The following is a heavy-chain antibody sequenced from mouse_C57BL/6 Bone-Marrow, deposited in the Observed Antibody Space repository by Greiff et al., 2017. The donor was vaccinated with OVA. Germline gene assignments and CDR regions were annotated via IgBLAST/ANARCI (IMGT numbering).Heavy chain of an antibody. V-gene: IGHV14-4*01. Sequence: EVQLQQSGAELVRPGASVKLSCTASGFNIKDDYMHWVKQRPEQGLEWIGWIDPENGDTEYASKFQGKATITADTSSNTAYLQLSSLTSEDTAVYYCTTTYYGPFWYFDVWGTGTTVTVSS. J-gene: IGHJ1*03. CDR3: TTTYYGPFWYFDV. D-gene: IGHD1-1*01. CDR2: IDPENGDT. CDR1: GFNIKDDY.